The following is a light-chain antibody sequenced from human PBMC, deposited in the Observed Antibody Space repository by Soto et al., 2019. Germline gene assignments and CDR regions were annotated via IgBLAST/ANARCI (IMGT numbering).Light chain of an antibody. Sequence: DIVMTQSADSLAVSLGERATINCKSSQSVLYSSNNKNYLAWYQQKPGRPPKLLIYWASTRESGVPDRFSGSGSGTDFTLTISSLQAEDVAVYYCQQYYSTFGRTFGQGTKVEIK. CDR1: QSVLYSSNNKNY. J-gene: IGKJ1*01. V-gene: IGKV4-1*01. CDR2: WAS. CDR3: QQYYSTFGRT.